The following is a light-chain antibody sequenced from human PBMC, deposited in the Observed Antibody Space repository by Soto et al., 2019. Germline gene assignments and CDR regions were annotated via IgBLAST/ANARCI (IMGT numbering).Light chain of an antibody. V-gene: IGKV3-11*01. CDR3: QQRTNWPPSIT. J-gene: IGKJ5*01. CDR1: QSVSNY. CDR2: DVS. Sequence: EIVLTQSPATLSLSPGERATLSCRASQSVSNYLAWYQQKPGQAPRLLIYDVSKRATGIPARFSGSGAATDFILTISSLEPEDFAIYYCQQRTNWPPSITFGQGTRLEIK.